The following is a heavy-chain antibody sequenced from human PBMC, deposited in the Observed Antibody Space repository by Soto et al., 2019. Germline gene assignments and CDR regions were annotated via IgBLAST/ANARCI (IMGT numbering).Heavy chain of an antibody. CDR3: ARRTTPMAFDL. V-gene: IGHV5-51*01. Sequence: PGESLKISCQSSGYNFPTYWIAWLRQMPGKGLEWVGVIYPGDSTATYSPSFQGQVTISVDKSINTAYLQWSGLKASDTGMYFCARRTTPMAFDLWGQGTLVTVSS. CDR1: GYNFPTYW. D-gene: IGHD5-18*01. J-gene: IGHJ4*02. CDR2: IYPGDSTA.